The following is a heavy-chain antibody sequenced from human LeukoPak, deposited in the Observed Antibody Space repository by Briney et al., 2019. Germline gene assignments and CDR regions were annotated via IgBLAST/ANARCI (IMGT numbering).Heavy chain of an antibody. CDR3: ARVVGANGY. J-gene: IGHJ4*02. V-gene: IGHV3-21*01. CDR2: ISSSSSYV. Sequence: KSGGSLRLSRAASGFTFSSYSMNWVRQAPGKGLEWVSSISSSSSYVYYADSVKGRFTISRDNAKNSLYLQMNSLRAEDTAVYYCARVVGANGYWGQGTLVTVSS. D-gene: IGHD1-26*01. CDR1: GFTFSSYS.